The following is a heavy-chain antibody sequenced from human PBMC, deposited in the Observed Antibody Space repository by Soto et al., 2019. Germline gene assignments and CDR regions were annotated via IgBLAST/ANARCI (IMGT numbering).Heavy chain of an antibody. CDR3: AGDPDSHYNDSHASSYP. CDR2: IYYSGSA. Sequence: SETLSLTCTVSGGSISSGGYYWSWIRQHPGKGLEWIGYIYYSGSAYYNPSLKSRVTISVDTSKNQFSLRLRSDDTAVYYCAGDPDSHYNDSHASSYPWGQGTLVTGLL. V-gene: IGHV4-31*03. D-gene: IGHD4-4*01. CDR1: GGSISSGGYY. J-gene: IGHJ5*02.